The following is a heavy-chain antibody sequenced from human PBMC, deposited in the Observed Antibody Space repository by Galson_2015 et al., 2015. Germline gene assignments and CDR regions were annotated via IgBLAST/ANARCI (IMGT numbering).Heavy chain of an antibody. V-gene: IGHV3-33*01. D-gene: IGHD2-2*01. CDR1: GFTFSSYG. CDR2: IWYDGSNK. CDR3: ARGGLWDVVVPAELSNTKSYGMDV. Sequence: SLRLSCAASGFTFSSYGMHWVRQAPGKGLEWVAVIWYDGSNKYYADSVKGRFTISRDNSKNTLYLQMNSLRAEDTAVYYCARGGLWDVVVPAELSNTKSYGMDVWGQGTTVTVSS. J-gene: IGHJ6*02.